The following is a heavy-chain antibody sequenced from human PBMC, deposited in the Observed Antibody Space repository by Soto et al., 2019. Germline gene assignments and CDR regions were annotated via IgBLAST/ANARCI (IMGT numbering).Heavy chain of an antibody. J-gene: IGHJ4*02. CDR1: GGSISSSSYY. CDR2: IYYSGST. CDR3: ASSPPRCTNGVCLFDY. V-gene: IGHV4-39*01. Sequence: SETLSLTCIVSGGSISSSSYYWGWIRQPPGKGLEWIGSIYYSGSTYYNPSLKSRVTISVDTSKNQFSLKLSSVTAADTAVYYCASSPPRCTNGVCLFDYWGQGTLVTVSS. D-gene: IGHD2-8*01.